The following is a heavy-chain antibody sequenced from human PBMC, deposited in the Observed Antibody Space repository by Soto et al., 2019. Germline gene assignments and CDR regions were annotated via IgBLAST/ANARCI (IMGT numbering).Heavy chain of an antibody. V-gene: IGHV1-18*01. CDR3: ARDDLNRGGKYFDY. Sequence: QVQLVQSGAEVKKPGASVKVSCKASGYSFTTHDITWLRQAPGKGLEWVGGISTDRGDTIYPQNLQGRVTMTTDSSTSTVYMALKSLRSDDTAVYYCARDDLNRGGKYFDYWGQGTLVTVSS. D-gene: IGHD2-15*01. J-gene: IGHJ4*02. CDR1: GYSFTTHD. CDR2: ISTDRGDT.